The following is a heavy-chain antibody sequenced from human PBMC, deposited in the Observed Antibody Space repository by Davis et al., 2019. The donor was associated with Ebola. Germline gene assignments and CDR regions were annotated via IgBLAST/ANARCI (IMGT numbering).Heavy chain of an antibody. V-gene: IGHV6-1*01. D-gene: IGHD5-18*01. CDR3: ARGWLRGGMDV. CDR1: GDSVSSGG. Sequence: QTLSLTCAISGDSVSSGGWNWIRQSPSRGLEWLGRTYYISKWYHDYAVSLKSRITINLDTSKNQFSLQLNSVTPEDTALYYCARGWLRGGMDVWGEGTTVTVSS. CDR2: TYYISKWYH. J-gene: IGHJ6*04.